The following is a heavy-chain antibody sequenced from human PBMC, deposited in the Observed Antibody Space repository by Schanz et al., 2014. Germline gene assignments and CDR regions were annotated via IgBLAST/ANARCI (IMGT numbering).Heavy chain of an antibody. CDR2: TIPMINEA. V-gene: IGHV1-69*09. Sequence: QVHLVQSGSELKKPGASVKVSCRASGYTLTDFALNWVRQAPGQGFEWIGRTIPMINEAKYADNFRGRVSMTADKSTSTAYMVLSGLTHEDTATYYCARDAADFLAGYYLDTWGQGTLVVVSS. CDR3: ARDAADFLAGYYLDT. CDR1: GYTLTDFA. J-gene: IGHJ4*02. D-gene: IGHD3-9*01.